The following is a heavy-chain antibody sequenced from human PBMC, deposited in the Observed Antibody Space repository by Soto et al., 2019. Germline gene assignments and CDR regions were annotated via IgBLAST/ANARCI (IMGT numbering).Heavy chain of an antibody. CDR1: GGSISSGGYY. V-gene: IGHV4-31*03. CDR2: IYYSGST. J-gene: IGHJ4*02. CDR3: ARVVGWLRSNEYYFDY. D-gene: IGHD5-12*01. Sequence: QVQLQESGPGLVKPSQTLSLTCTVSGGSISSGGYYWSWIRQHPGKGLEWIGYIYYSGSTYYNPSLKSRVTISVDTSKNQFSLKLSSVTAADTAAYYCARVVGWLRSNEYYFDYWGQGTLVTVSS.